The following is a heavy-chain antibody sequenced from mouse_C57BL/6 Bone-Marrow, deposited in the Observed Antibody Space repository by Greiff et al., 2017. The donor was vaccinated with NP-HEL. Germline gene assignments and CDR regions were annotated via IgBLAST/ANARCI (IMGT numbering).Heavy chain of an antibody. CDR3: TRRGGSSYAAMDY. CDR2: IDPETGGT. J-gene: IGHJ4*01. V-gene: IGHV1-15*01. D-gene: IGHD1-1*01. Sequence: QVQLQQSGAELVRPGASVTLSCKASGSTFTDYEMHWVKQTPVHGLEWIGAIDPETGGTAYNQKFKGKAILTADKSSSTAYMELRSLTSEDSAVYYCTRRGGSSYAAMDYWGQGTSVTVSS. CDR1: GSTFTDYE.